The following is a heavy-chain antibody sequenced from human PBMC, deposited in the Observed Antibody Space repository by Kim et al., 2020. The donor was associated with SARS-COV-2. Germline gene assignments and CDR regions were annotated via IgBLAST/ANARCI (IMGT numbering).Heavy chain of an antibody. Sequence: ASVKVSCKASGYTFTSYDINWVRQATGQGLEWXGWMNXNSGNTGYAQKFQGRVTXXRNTXXSTXXMELSGLRSEDTAVXYCAXXRFGXLLGTXGYWXXGTLXTVS. CDR1: GYTFTSYD. CDR2: MNXNSGNT. J-gene: IGHJ4*02. V-gene: IGHV1-8*01. D-gene: IGHD3-10*01. CDR3: AXXRFGXLLGTXGY.